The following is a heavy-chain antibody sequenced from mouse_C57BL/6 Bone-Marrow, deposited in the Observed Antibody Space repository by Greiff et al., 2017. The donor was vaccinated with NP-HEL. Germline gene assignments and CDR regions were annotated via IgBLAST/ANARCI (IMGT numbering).Heavy chain of an antibody. D-gene: IGHD1-1*02. CDR3: ARAGGGSHFDY. J-gene: IGHJ2*01. Sequence: QVQLQQSGAELVRPGASVKLSCKASGYTFTDYYINWVKQRPGQGLEWIARIYPGSGNTYYNEKFKGKATLTAEKSSSTAYMQLSSLTSEDSAVYYCARAGGGSHFDYWGQGTTLTVSS. CDR2: IYPGSGNT. CDR1: GYTFTDYY. V-gene: IGHV1-76*01.